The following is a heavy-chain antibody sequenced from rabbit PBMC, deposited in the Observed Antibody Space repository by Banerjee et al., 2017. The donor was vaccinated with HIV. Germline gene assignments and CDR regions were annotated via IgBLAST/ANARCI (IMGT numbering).Heavy chain of an antibody. J-gene: IGHJ4*01. D-gene: IGHD2-1*01. CDR3: AREDDDYGDWGS. CDR2: IYAGSGGST. CDR1: GLDFSSNYC. Sequence: QSLEESGGGLVQPEGSLTLTCKASGLDFSSNYCICWVRQAPGKGLEWIACIYAGSGGSTYYASWAKGRFTISKTSSTTVTLQMTSLTAADTATYFCAREDDDYGDWGSWGPGTLVTVS. V-gene: IGHV1S40*01.